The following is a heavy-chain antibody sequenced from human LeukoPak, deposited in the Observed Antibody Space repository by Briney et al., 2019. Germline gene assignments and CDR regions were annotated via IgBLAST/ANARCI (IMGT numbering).Heavy chain of an antibody. J-gene: IGHJ4*02. CDR3: ARDQREARQRIPHTYYFDY. CDR2: IRSKANSYAT. Sequence: GGSLKLSCAASGFTFSGSVMHWVRQASGKGLEWVGRIRSKANSYATAYAASVKGRFTISRDNAKNSLFLQMNSLRAEDTAVYYCARDQREARQRIPHTYYFDYWGQGTLVTVSS. D-gene: IGHD2-15*01. CDR1: GFTFSGSV. V-gene: IGHV3-73*01.